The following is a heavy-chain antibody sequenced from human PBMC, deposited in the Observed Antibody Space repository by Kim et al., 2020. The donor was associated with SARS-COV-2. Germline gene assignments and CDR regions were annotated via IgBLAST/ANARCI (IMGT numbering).Heavy chain of an antibody. J-gene: IGHJ6*02. CDR3: ARAPVVVAGPVPMNYYYYGMDV. D-gene: IGHD2-15*01. Sequence: GGSLRLSCAASGFTFRSYGMHWVRQAPGKGLEWVAVISYDGSNKYYTDSVKGRLTISRDNSKNTLYLQMNSLRAEDTAVYYCARAPVVVAGPVPMNYYYYGMDVWGQGTKVTVSS. V-gene: IGHV3-33*05. CDR2: ISYDGSNK. CDR1: GFTFRSYG.